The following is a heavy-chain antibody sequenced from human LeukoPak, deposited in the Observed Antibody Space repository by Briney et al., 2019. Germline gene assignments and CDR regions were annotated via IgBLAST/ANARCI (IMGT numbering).Heavy chain of an antibody. CDR3: ASHRGVGATHRGAFDI. V-gene: IGHV4-39*01. Sequence: SETLSLTCTVSGGSISGGKDFWGWIRQSPGKGLEWIGHIFYSGSTYYNPSLKSRVTISVDTSTNEFSLKVRSVTAADTAVYYCASHRGVGATHRGAFDIWGQGTMVTVSS. J-gene: IGHJ3*02. D-gene: IGHD1-26*01. CDR1: GGSISGGKDF. CDR2: IFYSGST.